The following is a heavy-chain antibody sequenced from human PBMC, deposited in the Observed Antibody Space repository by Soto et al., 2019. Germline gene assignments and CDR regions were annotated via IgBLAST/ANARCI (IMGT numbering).Heavy chain of an antibody. Sequence: QVQLVQSGAEVKKPASSVKVSCKASGGTFSSYAISWVRQAPGQGLEWMGEIIPIFGTANYAQKFQGRVTITADESTSTAYMELSSLRSEDTAVYYCARGERRGYYYDSSGYGVFDYWGQGTLVTVSS. CDR1: GGTFSSYA. J-gene: IGHJ4*02. V-gene: IGHV1-69*12. CDR2: IIPIFGTA. CDR3: ARGERRGYYYDSSGYGVFDY. D-gene: IGHD3-22*01.